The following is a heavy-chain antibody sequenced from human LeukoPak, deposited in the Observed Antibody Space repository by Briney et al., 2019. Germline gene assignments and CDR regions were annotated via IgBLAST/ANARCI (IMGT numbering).Heavy chain of an antibody. Sequence: GGSLRLSCAASGFTLSNAWMSWVRQAPGKGLEWVGRIKSNTDRGTTDYAAPVKGRFTISRDDSKNTLHLQMNSLKTEDTALYYCTTGLSGSYNDYWGQGTLVTVSS. V-gene: IGHV3-15*01. CDR3: TTGLSGSYNDY. CDR2: IKSNTDRGTT. CDR1: GFTLSNAW. J-gene: IGHJ4*02. D-gene: IGHD1-26*01.